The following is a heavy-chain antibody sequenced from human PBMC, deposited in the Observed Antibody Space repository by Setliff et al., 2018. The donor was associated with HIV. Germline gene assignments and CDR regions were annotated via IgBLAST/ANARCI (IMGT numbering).Heavy chain of an antibody. V-gene: IGHV4-59*11. CDR3: ARHTVFVRYFDH. D-gene: IGHD2-2*02. CDR2: FYYTGST. CDR1: AASIRSHY. J-gene: IGHJ4*02. Sequence: KPSETLSLTCTVSAASIRSHYWSWIRQSPGKGLEWIGNFYYTGSTDYNPSLKSRVTISLDKSNNQISLNLSSATAADTAVYYCARHTVFVRYFDHWGQGMLVTVSS.